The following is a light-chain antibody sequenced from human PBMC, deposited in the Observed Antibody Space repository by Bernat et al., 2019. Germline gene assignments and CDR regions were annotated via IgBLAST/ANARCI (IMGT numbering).Light chain of an antibody. CDR1: SANIGSNYR. J-gene: IGLJ3*02. CDR2: DNN. Sequence: QSALTQPPSVSGAPGQRVTISCTGGSANIGSNYRVHWYQQLPGTAPKLLIFDNNNRPSGVPERFSGSKSGTSASLAITGLQAEDEALYYCQSYENSLSAWVFGGGTKLTV. CDR3: QSYENSLSAWV. V-gene: IGLV1-40*01.